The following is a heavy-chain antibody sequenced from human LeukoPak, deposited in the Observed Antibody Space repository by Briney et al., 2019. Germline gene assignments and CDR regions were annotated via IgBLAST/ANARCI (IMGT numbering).Heavy chain of an antibody. D-gene: IGHD5-24*01. CDR2: IYYSGST. Sequence: SETLSLTCTVSGGSISSYYWSWIRQPPGKGLEWIGYIYYSGSTNYNPSLTRRGPISVDTSNNQFSLKLSSVTAADTAVYYCARARREMVDYWGQGTLVTVSS. CDR3: ARARREMVDY. V-gene: IGHV4-59*08. CDR1: GGSISSYY. J-gene: IGHJ4*02.